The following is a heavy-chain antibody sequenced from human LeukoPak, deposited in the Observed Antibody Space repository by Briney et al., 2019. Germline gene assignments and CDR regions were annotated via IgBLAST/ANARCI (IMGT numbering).Heavy chain of an antibody. D-gene: IGHD6-6*01. V-gene: IGHV1-69*06. CDR2: IIPIFGTA. Sequence: SVKVSCKASGCTFSSYAISWVRQAPGQGLEWMGGIIPIFGTANYAQRFQGRVTITADKSTSTAYMELSSLRSEDTAVYYCARVGGSSHRYYYYYYMDVWGKGTTVTVSS. CDR1: GCTFSSYA. J-gene: IGHJ6*03. CDR3: ARVGGSSHRYYYYYYMDV.